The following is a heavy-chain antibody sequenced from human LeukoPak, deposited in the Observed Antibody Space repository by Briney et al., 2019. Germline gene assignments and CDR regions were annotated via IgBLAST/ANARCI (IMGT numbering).Heavy chain of an antibody. V-gene: IGHV3-21*01. Sequence: GGSLRLSCAASGFTFSSYTMSWVRQAPGKGLEWVSTITTSDGNTYYADSVKGRFTISRDNAKTSLYLQMNSLRAEDTAVYYCARAPPDYGGYTNDYWGQGTLVTVSS. J-gene: IGHJ4*02. CDR1: GFTFSSYT. D-gene: IGHD4-23*01. CDR2: ITTSDGNT. CDR3: ARAPPDYGGYTNDY.